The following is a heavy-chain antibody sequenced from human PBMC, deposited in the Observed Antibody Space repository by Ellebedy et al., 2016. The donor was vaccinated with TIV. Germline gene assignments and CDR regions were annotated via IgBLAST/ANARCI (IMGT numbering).Heavy chain of an antibody. CDR1: GFTFSSYA. CDR3: VTRTGIAVAGGVY. V-gene: IGHV3-23*01. J-gene: IGHJ4*02. D-gene: IGHD6-19*01. Sequence: GESLKISCAASGFTFSSYAMSWVRQAPGKGLEWVSAIHGDGGSKYYVDSVKGRFTISRDNSKNTLYLQMNSRRAEATAVYYCVTRTGIAVAGGVYWGQGTLVTVSS. CDR2: IHGDGGSK.